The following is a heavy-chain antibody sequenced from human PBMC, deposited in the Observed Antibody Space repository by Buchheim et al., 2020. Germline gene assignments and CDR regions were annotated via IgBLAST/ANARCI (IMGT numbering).Heavy chain of an antibody. D-gene: IGHD5-18*01. V-gene: IGHV3-21*01. CDR1: GFTFSSYS. CDR2: ISSSSSYI. Sequence: EVQLVESGGGLVKPGGSLRLSCAASGFTFSSYSMNWVRQAPGKGLEWVSSISSSSSYIYYADSVKGRFTISRDNAKKSLYLQMNSLGAEDTAVYYCARETVDTAMVGWFDPWGQGTL. CDR3: ARETVDTAMVGWFDP. J-gene: IGHJ5*02.